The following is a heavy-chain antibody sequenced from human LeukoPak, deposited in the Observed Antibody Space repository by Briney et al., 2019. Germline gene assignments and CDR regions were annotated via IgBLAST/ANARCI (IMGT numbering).Heavy chain of an antibody. J-gene: IGHJ6*03. D-gene: IGHD3-3*01. CDR3: ARLNYDFWSGVWEGYYMDV. V-gene: IGHV3-30*03. CDR2: ISYDGSNK. CDR1: GFTFSSYG. Sequence: PGRSLRLSCAASGFTFSSYGMHWVRQAPGKGLEWVAVISYDGSNKYYADSVKGRFTISRDNSKNTLYLQMNSLRAEDTAVYYCARLNYDFWSGVWEGYYMDVWGKGTTVTVSS.